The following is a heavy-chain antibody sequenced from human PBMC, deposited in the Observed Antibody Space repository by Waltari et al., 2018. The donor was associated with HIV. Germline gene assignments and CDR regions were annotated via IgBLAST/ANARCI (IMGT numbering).Heavy chain of an antibody. J-gene: IGHJ4*02. CDR1: GFTFSRST. Sequence: VRLMESGGGLVEPGGSLTISCAASGFTFSRSTMNWIRHIPGKGLEWLASISRDNRESYYIDSIKGRFTISRDNAANSVFLHMDRLRVDDTAQYFCVRDDPGYEPIDYWGRGTRVTVSS. CDR2: ISRDNRES. D-gene: IGHD2-2*01. CDR3: VRDDPGYEPIDY. V-gene: IGHV3-21*02.